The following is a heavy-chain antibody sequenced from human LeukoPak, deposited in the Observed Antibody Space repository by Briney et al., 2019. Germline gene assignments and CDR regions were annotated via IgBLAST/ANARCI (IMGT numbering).Heavy chain of an antibody. V-gene: IGHV3-7*01. CDR1: GFTFSSYW. D-gene: IGHD5-18*01. CDR2: IKQDGSEK. J-gene: IGHJ3*02. CDR3: AGEVDTAMVTAFDT. Sequence: GGSLRLSCAASGFTFSSYWMSWVRQAPGKGLEWVANIKQDGSEKYCVDSVKGRFTISRDNAKNSLYLQMNSLRAEDTAVYYCAGEVDTAMVTAFDTWGQGTMVTVSS.